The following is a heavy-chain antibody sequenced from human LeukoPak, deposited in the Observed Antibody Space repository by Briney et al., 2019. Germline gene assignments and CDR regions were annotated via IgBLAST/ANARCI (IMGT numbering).Heavy chain of an antibody. J-gene: IGHJ6*03. CDR2: ISAYNGNT. V-gene: IGHV1-18*01. Sequence: ASVKVSCKASDSTFTNYIISWVRQAPGQGLEWMGWISAYNGNTNYAQKLQGRVTVTTDTSTSTAYMELRSLRSDDTAVYFCARAVLGGFIIHHYYYYMDVWGKGTTVTVSS. CDR3: ARAVLGGFIIHHYYYYMDV. CDR1: DSTFTNYI. D-gene: IGHD3-16*02.